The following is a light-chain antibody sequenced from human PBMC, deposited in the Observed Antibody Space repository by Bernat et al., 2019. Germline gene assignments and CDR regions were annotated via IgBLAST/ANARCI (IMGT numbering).Light chain of an antibody. CDR3: QSYDSRLNALV. CDR1: SPNIGSGHD. CDR2: GDN. V-gene: IGLV1-40*01. Sequence: QSVLTQPPSVSGAPGQRVTISCTGSSPNIGSGHDVHWYQQLPGTAPQHLTFGDNNRASGVPDRFSGSKSGASASLTITWLQAEDGADYYCQSYDSRLNALVFGGGSTLAVL. J-gene: IGLJ3*02.